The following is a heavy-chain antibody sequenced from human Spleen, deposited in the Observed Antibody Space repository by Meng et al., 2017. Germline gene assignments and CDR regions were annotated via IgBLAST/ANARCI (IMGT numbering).Heavy chain of an antibody. CDR2: INHSGST. D-gene: IGHD6-13*01. V-gene: IGHV4-34*01. Sequence: QVQLTRWGAGLLKPSETLSLTCAVYGGSFSGYYWSWIRQPPGKGLEWIGEINHSGSTNYNPSLKSRVTISVDTSKNQFSLKLSSVTAADTAVYYCARVRSSSWHYFDYWGQGTLVTVSS. CDR3: ARVRSSSWHYFDY. J-gene: IGHJ4*02. CDR1: GGSFSGYY.